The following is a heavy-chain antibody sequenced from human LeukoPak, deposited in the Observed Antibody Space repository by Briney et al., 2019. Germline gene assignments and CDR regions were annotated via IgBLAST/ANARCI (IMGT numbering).Heavy chain of an antibody. Sequence: GSSVKVSCKASGGTVNSYAISWVRQAPGQGLEWMGGIIPIFGTANYAQKFQGRVMITTDESTSTAYMELSSLRSEDTAVYYCARGRSSSWSNWFDPWGQGTLVTVSS. J-gene: IGHJ5*02. CDR2: IIPIFGTA. CDR1: GGTVNSYA. D-gene: IGHD6-13*01. CDR3: ARGRSSSWSNWFDP. V-gene: IGHV1-69*05.